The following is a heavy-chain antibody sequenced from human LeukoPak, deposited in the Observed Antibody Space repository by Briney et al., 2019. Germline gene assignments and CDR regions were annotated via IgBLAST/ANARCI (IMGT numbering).Heavy chain of an antibody. V-gene: IGHV3-11*06. CDR2: ISSSSSYI. D-gene: IGHD5-24*01. J-gene: IGHJ4*02. CDR1: GFTFSDYY. CDR3: AREEMATEYYFDY. Sequence: GGSLRLSCAASGFTFSDYYMSWIRQAPGKGLEWVSSISSSSSYIYYADSVKGRFTISRDNAKNSLYLQMNSLRAEDTAVYYCAREEMATEYYFDYWGQGTLVTVSS.